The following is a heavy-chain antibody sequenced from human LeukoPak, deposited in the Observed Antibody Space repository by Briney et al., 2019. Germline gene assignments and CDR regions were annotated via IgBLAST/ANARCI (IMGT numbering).Heavy chain of an antibody. CDR2: IYRDGGA. CDR1: GFTVSSNY. CDR3: ATDFRYGSA. V-gene: IGHV3-66*01. J-gene: IGHJ4*02. Sequence: GGSLRLSRAASGFTVSSNYMSWVRQAPGKGLEWVSVIYRDGGAFYRDSVKGRFTISRDNSKNTLYLQMNSLRAEDTAVYYCATDFRYGSAWGPGTLVTVSS. D-gene: IGHD3-10*01.